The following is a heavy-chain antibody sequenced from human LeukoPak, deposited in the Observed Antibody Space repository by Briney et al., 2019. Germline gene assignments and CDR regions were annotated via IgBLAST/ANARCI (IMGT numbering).Heavy chain of an antibody. J-gene: IGHJ4*02. D-gene: IGHD3-22*01. Sequence: SETLSLTCTVSGGSISSGAYYWSRIRQPPGKGLEWIGYIYYSGSTYYNPSLESRVTISVDTSTNQFSLKLSSVTAADTAVYYCARTPNDSSGYYQIDYWGQGTLVTVSS. V-gene: IGHV4-31*03. CDR2: IYYSGST. CDR3: ARTPNDSSGYYQIDY. CDR1: GGSISSGAYY.